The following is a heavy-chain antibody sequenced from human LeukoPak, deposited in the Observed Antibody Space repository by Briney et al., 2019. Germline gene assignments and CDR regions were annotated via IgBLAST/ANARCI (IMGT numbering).Heavy chain of an antibody. Sequence: ASVKVSCKASGYTFTSYDINWVRQATGQGLEWMGWMNPNSGNTGYAQKFQGRVTMTRNTSMSTAYMELSSLRSDDTAVYYCARVKAGYYGSGSYYLVYYFDYWGQGSLVTVSS. V-gene: IGHV1-8*01. CDR3: ARVKAGYYGSGSYYLVYYFDY. CDR2: MNPNSGNT. CDR1: GYTFTSYD. J-gene: IGHJ4*02. D-gene: IGHD3-10*01.